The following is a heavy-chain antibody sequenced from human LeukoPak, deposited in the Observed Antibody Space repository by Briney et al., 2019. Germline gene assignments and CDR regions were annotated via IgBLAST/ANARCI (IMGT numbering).Heavy chain of an antibody. CDR2: IRYDGSNK. Sequence: PGGSLRLSCAASGFTFSSYGMHWVRQAPGKGLEWVAFIRYDGSNKYYADSVKGRFTISRDNSKNTLYLQMNSLRAEDTAVYYCAKDGGRRDGYNYFFDYWGQGTLVTVSS. J-gene: IGHJ4*02. V-gene: IGHV3-30*02. CDR3: AKDGGRRDGYNYFFDY. D-gene: IGHD5-24*01. CDR1: GFTFSSYG.